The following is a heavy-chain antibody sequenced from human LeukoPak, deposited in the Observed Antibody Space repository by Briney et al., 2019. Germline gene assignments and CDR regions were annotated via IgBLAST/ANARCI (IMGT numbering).Heavy chain of an antibody. D-gene: IGHD2-21*02. Sequence: PGGSLTLSCQASGFTFYMYAMSWVRQAPGKGLEWVASMCGTAGCTFYPDSVKGRFTISRDNSKNTLYLQMNSLRAEDTAVYYCAKDYCGGDCYFDYWGQGTLVTVSS. CDR3: AKDYCGGDCYFDY. CDR2: MCGTAGCT. V-gene: IGHV3-23*01. J-gene: IGHJ4*02. CDR1: GFTFYMYA.